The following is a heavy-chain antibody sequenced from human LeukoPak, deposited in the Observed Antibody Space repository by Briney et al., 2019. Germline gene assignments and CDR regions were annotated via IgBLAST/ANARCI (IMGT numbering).Heavy chain of an antibody. CDR3: ARGQDYGIDY. CDR2: INHSGST. CDR1: GGSFSGYY. J-gene: IGHJ4*02. D-gene: IGHD4-17*01. V-gene: IGHV4-34*01. Sequence: PSETLSLTCAVYGGSFSGYYWSWIRQPPGKGLEWIGEINHSGSTNYNPSLKSRVTISVDTSKNQFPLKLSSVTAADTAVYYCARGQDYGIDYWGQGTLVTVSS.